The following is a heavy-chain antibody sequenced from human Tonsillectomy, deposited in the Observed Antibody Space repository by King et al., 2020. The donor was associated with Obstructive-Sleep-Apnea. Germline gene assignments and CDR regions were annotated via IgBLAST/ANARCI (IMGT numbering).Heavy chain of an antibody. CDR2: IYHSGST. Sequence: HVQLQESGPGLVKPSGTLSLTCAVSGGSISGTNWWSWVRQPPGKGLEWIGEIYHSGSTNYNPSLKNRVTISIDKSENQFSLKLTSMTAADTAVYYCASGNSTSPGYWGQGTLVTVSS. CDR1: GGSISGTNW. CDR3: ASGNSTSPGY. D-gene: IGHD2/OR15-2a*01. V-gene: IGHV4-4*02. J-gene: IGHJ4*02.